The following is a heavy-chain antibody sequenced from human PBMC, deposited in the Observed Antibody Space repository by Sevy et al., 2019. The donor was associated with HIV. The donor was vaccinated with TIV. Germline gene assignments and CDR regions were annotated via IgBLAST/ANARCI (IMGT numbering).Heavy chain of an antibody. Sequence: GGSLRLSCAASGFTFSSYWMSWVRQAPGKGLEWVANIKQDGSEKYYVDSVKGRFTISRDNAKNSLYLQMNSLRAEDTAVYYCAREPYYYGSGSYFVYYWGQGTLVTVSS. CDR2: IKQDGSEK. V-gene: IGHV3-7*01. CDR1: GFTFSSYW. J-gene: IGHJ4*02. CDR3: AREPYYYGSGSYFVYY. D-gene: IGHD3-10*01.